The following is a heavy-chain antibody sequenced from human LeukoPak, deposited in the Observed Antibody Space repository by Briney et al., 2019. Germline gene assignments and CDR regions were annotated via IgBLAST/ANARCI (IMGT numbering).Heavy chain of an antibody. CDR3: ARGLGGYSGYVPPGY. Sequence: GASVKVSCKASGGTFSSYAISWVRQAPGQGLEWMGRIIPIFGTANYAQKFQGRVTITTDETTSTAYMELSSLRSEDTAVYYCARGLGGYSGYVPPGYWGQGTLVTVSS. CDR2: IIPIFGTA. D-gene: IGHD5-12*01. J-gene: IGHJ4*02. CDR1: GGTFSSYA. V-gene: IGHV1-69*05.